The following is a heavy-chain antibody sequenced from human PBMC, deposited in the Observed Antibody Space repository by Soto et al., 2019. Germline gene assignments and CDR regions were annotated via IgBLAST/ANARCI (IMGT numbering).Heavy chain of an antibody. CDR3: AKDYYSDPGYYYAMDV. V-gene: IGHV3-23*01. D-gene: IGHD4-17*01. J-gene: IGHJ6*02. CDR2: ISGSGDT. Sequence: LRLSCATSGFTFSSYAMTWVRQAPGKGLEWVSSISGSGDTHYADSVKGRFTVSRDNSKNTLSLQMNSLRAEDTAVYYCAKDYYSDPGYYYAMDVWGQGTTVTVSS. CDR1: GFTFSSYA.